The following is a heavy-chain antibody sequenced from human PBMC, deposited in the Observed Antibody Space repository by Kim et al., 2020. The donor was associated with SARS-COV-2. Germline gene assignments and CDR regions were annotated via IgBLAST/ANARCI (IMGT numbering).Heavy chain of an antibody. CDR2: IDPSDSYT. V-gene: IGHV5-10-1*01. D-gene: IGHD6-6*01. J-gene: IGHJ6*02. CDR1: GYSFTSYW. Sequence: GESLKISCKGSGYSFTSYWISWVRQMPGKGLEWMGRIDPSDSYTNYSPSFQGHVTISADKSISTAYLQWSSLKASDAAMYYCAVREDIAAGNYYYYGMDVWGQGTTVTVSS. CDR3: AVREDIAAGNYYYYGMDV.